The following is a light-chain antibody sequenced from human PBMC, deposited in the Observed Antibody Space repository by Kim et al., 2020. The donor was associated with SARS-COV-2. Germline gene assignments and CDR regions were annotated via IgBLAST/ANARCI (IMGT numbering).Light chain of an antibody. CDR2: EVS. J-gene: IGLJ2*01. CDR3: CSYAGSYTVL. V-gene: IGLV2-11*03. Sequence: GRSFSIHCTGTIRVVGGCHYVACNQQHPGKAPKLMIYEVSKQPSGVPDRFSGSKSGNTASLTISGLQAEDEADYYCCSYAGSYTVLFGGGTQLTVL. CDR1: IRVVGGCHY.